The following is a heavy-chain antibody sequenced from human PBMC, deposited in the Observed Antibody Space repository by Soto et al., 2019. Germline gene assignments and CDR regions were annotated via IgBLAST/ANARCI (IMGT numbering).Heavy chain of an antibody. V-gene: IGHV3-33*08. CDR3: ARDGVYCGGDCYYYYYYYMDV. CDR2: IWYDGSNK. Sequence: GGSLRLSCAASGFTFSSYGMHWVRQAPGKGLEWVAVIWYDGSNKYYADSVKGRFTISRDNSKNTLYLQMNSLRAEDTAVYYCARDGVYCGGDCYYYYYYYMDVWGKGTTVTVSS. CDR1: GFTFSSYG. J-gene: IGHJ6*03. D-gene: IGHD2-21*01.